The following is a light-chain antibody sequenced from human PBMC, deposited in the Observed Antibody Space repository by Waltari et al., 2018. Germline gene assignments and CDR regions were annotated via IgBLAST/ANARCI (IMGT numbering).Light chain of an antibody. Sequence: DIVMTQPSDSLTVSLGARATINCKSSQSVFYSSNKGKYLAWYQQKPGQPPKLLIYWASARESGVPERVSGSGSGTDFTLTITNLQAEDVAVYYCQQYYDIPFTFGPGTKVEVK. CDR2: WAS. V-gene: IGKV4-1*01. CDR1: QSVFYSSNKGKY. CDR3: QQYYDIPFT. J-gene: IGKJ3*01.